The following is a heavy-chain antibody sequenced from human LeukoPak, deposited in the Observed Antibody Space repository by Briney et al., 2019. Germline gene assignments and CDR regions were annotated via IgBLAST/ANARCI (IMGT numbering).Heavy chain of an antibody. CDR1: GXTFSAYA. CDR3: VKITSVTGGDY. CDR2: ISNNGGRS. D-gene: IGHD1-1*01. J-gene: IGHJ4*02. Sequence: GGSLRLSCSASGXTFSAYAMYWVRQAPGKGLEYVSGISNNGGRSFYADSVKGRFTISRDNSKNTLYLQMSSLRAEDTAVYYCVKITSVTGGDYWGQGTRLTVSS. V-gene: IGHV3-64D*09.